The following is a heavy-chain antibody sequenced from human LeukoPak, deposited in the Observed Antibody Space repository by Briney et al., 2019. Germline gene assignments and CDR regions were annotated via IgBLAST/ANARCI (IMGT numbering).Heavy chain of an antibody. J-gene: IGHJ4*02. CDR1: GGSFSGYH. Sequence: SETLSLTCAVYGGSFSGYHWSWIRQPPGKGLAWIGEINHRGSTNYNPSLKSRVTISVDTSKNQFSLKLSSVTAADTAVYYCASTSAMVYFDYWGQGTLVTVSS. CDR2: INHRGST. V-gene: IGHV4-34*01. D-gene: IGHD5-18*01. CDR3: ASTSAMVYFDY.